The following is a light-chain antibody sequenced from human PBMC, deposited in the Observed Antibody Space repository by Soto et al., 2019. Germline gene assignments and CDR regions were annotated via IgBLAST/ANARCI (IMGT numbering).Light chain of an antibody. J-gene: IGKJ5*01. CDR1: QSISSS. Sequence: EIVLTQSPGTLSLSPGERYTLSCRASQSISSSLAWYQQKPGLSPTLLISDGYNRASGVTDRFTGGGSGTDFSLTIRRLEPEDFALYYCQQYVGSPITFGPGTRLEIK. CDR2: DGY. CDR3: QQYVGSPIT. V-gene: IGKV3-20*01.